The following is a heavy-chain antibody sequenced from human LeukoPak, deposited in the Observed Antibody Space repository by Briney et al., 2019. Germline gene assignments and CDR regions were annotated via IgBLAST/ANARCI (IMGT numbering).Heavy chain of an antibody. CDR3: ARDQTPPQYSSSPYFDY. J-gene: IGHJ4*02. V-gene: IGHV4-59*12. Sequence: PSETLSLTCTVSGDSISSYYWSWIRQPPGKGLEWIGYIYYSGSTNYNPSLKSRVTISVDTSKNQFSLKLSSVTAADTAVYYCARDQTPPQYSSSPYFDYWGQGTLVTVSS. CDR1: GDSISSYY. CDR2: IYYSGST. D-gene: IGHD6-6*01.